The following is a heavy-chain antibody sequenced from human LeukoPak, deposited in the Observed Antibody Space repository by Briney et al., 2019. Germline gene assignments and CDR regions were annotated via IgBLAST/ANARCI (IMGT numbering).Heavy chain of an antibody. CDR1: GFTFSSYA. V-gene: IGHV3-23*01. Sequence: GGSLRLSCAASGFTFSSYAMSWVRQAPGKGLEWVSTISGSGGSTYYADSVKGRFTISRDTSKNTLYLQMNSLRAEDTAVYYCAKGYYYDSSGYYPLWPFDHWGQGTLVTVSS. J-gene: IGHJ4*02. CDR2: ISGSGGST. CDR3: AKGYYYDSSGYYPLWPFDH. D-gene: IGHD3-22*01.